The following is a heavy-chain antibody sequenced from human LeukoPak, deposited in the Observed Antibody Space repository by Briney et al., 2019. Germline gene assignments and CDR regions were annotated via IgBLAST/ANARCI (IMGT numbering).Heavy chain of an antibody. Sequence: SETLSLTCTVSGGSISSYYWSWIRQPPGKGLEWIGYIYYSGSTSYNPSLKSRVTVSVDTSKNQFSLKLSSVTAADTAVYYCARDGYNWVDAFDIWGQGTMVTVSS. CDR1: GGSISSYY. CDR3: ARDGYNWVDAFDI. CDR2: IYYSGST. J-gene: IGHJ3*02. D-gene: IGHD5-24*01. V-gene: IGHV4-59*12.